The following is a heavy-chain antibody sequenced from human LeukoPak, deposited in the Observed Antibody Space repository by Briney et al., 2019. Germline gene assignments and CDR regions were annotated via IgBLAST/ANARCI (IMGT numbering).Heavy chain of an antibody. D-gene: IGHD3-10*01. V-gene: IGHV5-51*01. CDR1: GYSFTSYW. CDR2: IYPGDSDT. J-gene: IGHJ6*02. CDR3: ARGYYYGSGSYYNRKDYYGMDV. Sequence: GESLKISCKGSGYSFTSYWIGWVRQMPGKGLEWMGIIYPGDSDTRYSPSFPGQVTISADKSISTAYLQWSSLKASDTAMYYCARGYYYGSGSYYNRKDYYGMDVWGQGTTVTVSS.